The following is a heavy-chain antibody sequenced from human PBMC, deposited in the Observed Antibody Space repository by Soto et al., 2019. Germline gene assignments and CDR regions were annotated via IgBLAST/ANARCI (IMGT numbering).Heavy chain of an antibody. V-gene: IGHV3-30-3*01. CDR2: ISYDGSNK. CDR1: GFTFSSYA. Sequence: GGSLRLSCAASGFTFSSYAMHWVRQAPGKGLEWVAVISYDGSNKYYADSVKGRFTISRDNSKNTLYLQMDSLRAEDTAVYYCARVYYDILTGLKSSHYGMDVWGQGTTVTVSS. D-gene: IGHD3-9*01. CDR3: ARVYYDILTGLKSSHYGMDV. J-gene: IGHJ6*02.